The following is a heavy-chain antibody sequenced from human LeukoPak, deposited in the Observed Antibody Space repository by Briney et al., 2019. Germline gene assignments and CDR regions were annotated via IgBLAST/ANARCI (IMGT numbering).Heavy chain of an antibody. CDR3: ARIRRGWSQNWDY. CDR1: GFTCSSYW. V-gene: IGHV3-7*01. CDR2: IKQDGSEK. J-gene: IGHJ4*02. Sequence: PGGSLRLSCAASGFTCSSYWMSWVRQAPGKGLEWVANIKQDGSEKYYVDSVKGRFTISRDNAKNSLYLQMNSLGAEDTAVYYCARIRRGWSQNWDYWGQGTLVTVSS. D-gene: IGHD6-19*01.